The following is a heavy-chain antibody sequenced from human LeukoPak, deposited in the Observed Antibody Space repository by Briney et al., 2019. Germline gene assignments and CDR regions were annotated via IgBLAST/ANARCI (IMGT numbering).Heavy chain of an antibody. D-gene: IGHD3-3*01. CDR3: ARGPRYYDFWSGYQNWFDP. CDR2: INHSGST. CDR1: GGAFSGYY. Sequence: KPSETLSLTCAVYGGAFSGYYWSWIRQPPGKGLEWIGGINHSGSTSYNPSLKSRVTISVDTSKNQFSLKLSSVTAADTAVYYCARGPRYYDFWSGYQNWFDPWGQGTLVTVSS. J-gene: IGHJ5*02. V-gene: IGHV4-34*01.